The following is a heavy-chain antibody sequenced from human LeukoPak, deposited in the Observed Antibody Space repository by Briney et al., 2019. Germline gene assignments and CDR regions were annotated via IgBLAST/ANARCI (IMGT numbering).Heavy chain of an antibody. V-gene: IGHV3-30*19. CDR3: ARSPERLGQGYLDS. CDR2: ISYHGSNK. CDR1: GFTFSAYG. D-gene: IGHD3/OR15-3a*01. Sequence: GGSLRLSCAASGFTFSAYGMHWVRQAPGKGLEWLTLISYHGSNKEYTDSVKGRFTISRDNSKNTLFLQMNSLRTEDTAIYFCARSPERLGQGYLDSWGQGTLVTVSS. J-gene: IGHJ4*02.